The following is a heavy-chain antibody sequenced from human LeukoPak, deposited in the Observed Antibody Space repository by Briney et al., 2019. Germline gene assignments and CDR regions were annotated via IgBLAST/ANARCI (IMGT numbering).Heavy chain of an antibody. CDR1: GGSISSYY. CDR2: IYTSGST. CDR3: ARGYSDPYYFHYGMDV. J-gene: IGHJ6*02. Sequence: PSETLSLTCAVSGGSISSYYWNWIRQPAGKGLEWIGRIYTSGSTNYNPSLKSRVTMSLNTSNNQFSLKLTSVTAADTAVYYCARGYSDPYYFHYGMDVWGQGTTVTVSS. D-gene: IGHD4-17*01. V-gene: IGHV4-4*07.